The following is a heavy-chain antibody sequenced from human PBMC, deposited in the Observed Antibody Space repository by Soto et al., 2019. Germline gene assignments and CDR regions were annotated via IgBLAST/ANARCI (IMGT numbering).Heavy chain of an antibody. J-gene: IGHJ6*02. CDR3: VHLPDGEQWLVPRYGMDV. CDR2: IYWNDDK. CDR1: GFSLSTSGVG. Sequence: SGPTLVNPTQTLTLTCTFSGFSLSTSGVGVGWIRQPPGKALEWLAFIYWNDDKRYSPSLKSRLTITKDTSKNQVVLTMTNMDPVDTATYYCVHLPDGEQWLVPRYGMDVWGQGTTVTVSS. V-gene: IGHV2-5*01. D-gene: IGHD6-19*01.